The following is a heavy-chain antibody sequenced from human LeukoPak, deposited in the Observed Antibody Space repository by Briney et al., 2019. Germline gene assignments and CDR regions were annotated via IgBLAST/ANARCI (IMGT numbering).Heavy chain of an antibody. CDR2: IRYDGTNE. Sequence: PGGSLTLSCAVSGFTFSNYGMHWVRQAPGKGLEWVAFIRYDGTNETYADSVKGRFIISRDNSNNTLHLQMNCLRGEDTAVYYCASRGYSSGSDAFEIWGQGTMVTVSA. J-gene: IGHJ3*02. D-gene: IGHD2-15*01. CDR3: ASRGYSSGSDAFEI. CDR1: GFTFSNYG. V-gene: IGHV3-30*02.